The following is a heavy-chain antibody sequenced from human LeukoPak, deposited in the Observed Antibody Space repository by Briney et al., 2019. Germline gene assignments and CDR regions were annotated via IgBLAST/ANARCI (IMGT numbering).Heavy chain of an antibody. J-gene: IGHJ6*03. Sequence: ASVKVSCKASGYTFTSYGISWVRQAPGQGLEWMGWISAYNGNTNYAQKLQGRVTMTTDTSTSTAYMELRSLRSDDTAVYYCARDGGSGSYGAYYYYYMDVWGKGTTVTVSS. D-gene: IGHD3-10*01. CDR1: GYTFTSYG. CDR2: ISAYNGNT. V-gene: IGHV1-18*01. CDR3: ARDGGSGSYGAYYYYYMDV.